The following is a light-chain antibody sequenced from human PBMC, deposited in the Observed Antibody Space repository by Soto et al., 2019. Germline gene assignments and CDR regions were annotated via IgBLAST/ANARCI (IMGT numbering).Light chain of an antibody. Sequence: QAPASVSQNLGRRASRSCRASQSVSSYLVWYQQKPGQAPRLLIYDASNRASGIPARFSGSGAGTEFTLTISSLEPEDFAIYDGQLRSNWAFGQGTKVDIK. V-gene: IGKV3-11*01. CDR3: QLRSNWA. J-gene: IGKJ1*01. CDR1: QSVSSY. CDR2: DAS.